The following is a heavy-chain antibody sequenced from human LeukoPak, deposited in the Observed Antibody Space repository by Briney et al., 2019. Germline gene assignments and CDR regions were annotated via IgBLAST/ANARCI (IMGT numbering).Heavy chain of an antibody. Sequence: ASVKVSCKASGYTFTGYYMHWGRQAPGQGLEWMGLINPNSGGTNYSQKVEGRVTMTRDTSISTDYMAPRDLRSEETAVYYCATVRRTKKYCSGGSCYERSGNWFDPWGQGTLVTVSS. CDR3: ATVRRTKKYCSGGSCYERSGNWFDP. J-gene: IGHJ5*02. D-gene: IGHD2-15*01. CDR1: GYTFTGYY. V-gene: IGHV1-2*02. CDR2: INPNSGGT.